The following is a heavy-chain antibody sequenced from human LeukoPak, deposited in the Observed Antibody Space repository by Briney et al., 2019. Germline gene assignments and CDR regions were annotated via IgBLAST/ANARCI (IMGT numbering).Heavy chain of an antibody. CDR3: AGGGFGELY. Sequence: GGSLRLSCAASGFTFISYSMNWVRQAPGKGLEWVSSISSTSTHIYYADSVKGRFTISRDNAKNSLYLQVNSLRAEDTAVYYCAGGGFGELYWGQGTLVTVSS. J-gene: IGHJ4*02. CDR2: ISSTSTHI. V-gene: IGHV3-21*01. D-gene: IGHD3-10*01. CDR1: GFTFISYS.